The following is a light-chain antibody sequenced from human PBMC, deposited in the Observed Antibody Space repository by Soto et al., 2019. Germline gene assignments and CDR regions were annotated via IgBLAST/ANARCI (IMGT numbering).Light chain of an antibody. CDR1: QGIRND. J-gene: IGKJ5*01. CDR2: AAS. CDR3: LQDYNYPVP. Sequence: AIQMTQSPTSLSASVGDRVTITCRASQGIRNDLGWYQQKPGKAPKLLIYAASSLQSGDPSRFSGSASDTHFTLTISSLQPDNFATYYRLQDYNYPVPFGQGTRLEI. V-gene: IGKV1-6*01.